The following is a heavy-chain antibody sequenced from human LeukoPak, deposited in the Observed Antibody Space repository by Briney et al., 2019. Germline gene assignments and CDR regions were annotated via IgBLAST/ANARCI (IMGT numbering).Heavy chain of an antibody. CDR1: GGTFSSYA. V-gene: IGHV1-69*04. J-gene: IGHJ3*02. D-gene: IGHD5-18*01. CDR2: IIPILGIA. CDR3: ARVHTAMADAFDI. Sequence: GASVKVSCKASGGTFSSYAVSWVRQAPGQGLEWMGRIIPILGIANYAQKFQGRVTITADKSTSTAYMELSSLRSEGTAVYYCARVHTAMADAFDIWGQGTMVTVSS.